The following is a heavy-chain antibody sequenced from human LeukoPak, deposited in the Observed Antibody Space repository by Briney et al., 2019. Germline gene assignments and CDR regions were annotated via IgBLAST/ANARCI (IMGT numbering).Heavy chain of an antibody. J-gene: IGHJ4*02. V-gene: IGHV3-30-3*01. CDR2: ISYDGSNK. D-gene: IGHD3-22*01. CDR1: GFTFSSYA. CDR3: ARGDYYDSSGLWSD. Sequence: GGSLRLSCAASGFTFSSYAMHWVRQAPGKGPEWVAVISYDGSNKYYADSVKGRFTISRDNSKNTLYLQMNSLRAEDTAVYYCARGDYYDSSGLWSDWGQGTLVTVSS.